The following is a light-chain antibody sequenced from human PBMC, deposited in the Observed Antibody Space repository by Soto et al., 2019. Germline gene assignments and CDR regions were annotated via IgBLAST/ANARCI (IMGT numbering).Light chain of an antibody. Sequence: VLTQSPATLSLSPGERATLSCRASQSVSKYLAWYQQKPGQAPRLLIYDAVNRATGIPARFSGSASGADFTLTINSLEPEDSAVYYCQQRSDWLFGGGTKVEIK. V-gene: IGKV3-11*01. CDR3: QQRSDWL. CDR2: DAV. CDR1: QSVSKY. J-gene: IGKJ4*01.